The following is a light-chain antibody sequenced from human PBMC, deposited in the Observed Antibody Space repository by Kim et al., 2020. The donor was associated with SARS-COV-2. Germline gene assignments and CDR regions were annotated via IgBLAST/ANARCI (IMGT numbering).Light chain of an antibody. CDR3: AAWDDTLSGPV. Sequence: GQRVTISCSGGTSNIGSNSVYWYKQPPGTAPKLLIYINHQRPSGVPDRFSGSKSGTSASLAISGLRSEDEAEYYCAAWDDTLSGPVFGGGTKVTVL. J-gene: IGLJ3*02. CDR1: TSNIGSNS. CDR2: INH. V-gene: IGLV1-47*02.